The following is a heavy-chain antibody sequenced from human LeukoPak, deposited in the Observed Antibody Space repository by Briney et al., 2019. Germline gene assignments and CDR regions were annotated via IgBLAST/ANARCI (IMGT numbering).Heavy chain of an antibody. V-gene: IGHV4-4*07. Sequence: SETLSLTCTASGGSISSYYWSWIRQPAGKGLEWIGRIDTSGNTNYKPSLKSRVTMSVDTSKNQFSLKLNSVTAADTAVYYCARVSSSWYQDWYFDLWGRGTLVTVSS. D-gene: IGHD6-13*01. CDR1: GGSISSYY. CDR2: IDTSGNT. J-gene: IGHJ2*01. CDR3: ARVSSSWYQDWYFDL.